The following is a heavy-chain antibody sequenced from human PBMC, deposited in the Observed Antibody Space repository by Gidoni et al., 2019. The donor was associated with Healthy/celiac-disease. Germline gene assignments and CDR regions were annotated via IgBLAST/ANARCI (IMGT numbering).Heavy chain of an antibody. CDR2: ISSSGSTI. Sequence: EVQLVESGGGLVQPGGSLRLSCAASGFTFSSYEMNWVRQAPGKGLEWVSYISSSGSTIYYADSVKGRFTISRDNAKNSLYLQMNSLRAEDTAVYYCASLNWNYGSFFDYWGQGTLVTVSS. CDR3: ASLNWNYGSFFDY. CDR1: GFTFSSYE. J-gene: IGHJ4*02. V-gene: IGHV3-48*03. D-gene: IGHD1-7*01.